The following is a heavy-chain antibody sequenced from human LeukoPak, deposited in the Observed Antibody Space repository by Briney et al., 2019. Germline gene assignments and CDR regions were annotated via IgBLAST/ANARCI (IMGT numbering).Heavy chain of an antibody. CDR1: GYTLTSHY. CDR2: INPSGGSA. J-gene: IGHJ4*02. D-gene: IGHD2-8*02. Sequence: ASVKVSCKASGYTLTSHYMHWVQQAAGQGLEWMGRINPSGGSASYAQKFQGRVTMTRDTSTSTVFMELSSLTFDDTAVYYCARFTGVGIDYWGQGTRVTVSS. V-gene: IGHV1-46*01. CDR3: ARFTGVGIDY.